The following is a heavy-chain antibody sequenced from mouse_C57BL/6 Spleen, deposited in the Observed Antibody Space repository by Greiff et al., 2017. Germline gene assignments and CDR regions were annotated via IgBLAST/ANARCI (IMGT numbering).Heavy chain of an antibody. CDR3: TLSTMVTTDFDY. J-gene: IGHJ2*01. D-gene: IGHD2-2*01. CDR2: IDPEDGDT. V-gene: IGHV14-1*01. Sequence: VQLQQSGAELVRPGASVKLSCTASGFNIKDYYMHWVKPRPEQGLEWIGRIDPEDGDTEYAPKFPGKATMTADTSSNTAYLQLSSLTSEDTAVYYCTLSTMVTTDFDYWGQGTTLTVSS. CDR1: GFNIKDYY.